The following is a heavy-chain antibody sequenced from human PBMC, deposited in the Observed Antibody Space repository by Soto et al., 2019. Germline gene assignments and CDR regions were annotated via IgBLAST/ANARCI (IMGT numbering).Heavy chain of an antibody. CDR3: ARGYWFGELLATATYFDY. Sequence: WASVKVSCKASGGTFSSYAISWVRQAPGQGLEWMGGTIPIFGTANYAQKFQGRVTTTADESTSTAYMELSSLRSEDTAVHYCARGYWFGELLATATYFDYWGPGTLVTVSS. CDR1: GGTFSSYA. V-gene: IGHV1-69*13. CDR2: TIPIFGTA. D-gene: IGHD3-10*01. J-gene: IGHJ4*02.